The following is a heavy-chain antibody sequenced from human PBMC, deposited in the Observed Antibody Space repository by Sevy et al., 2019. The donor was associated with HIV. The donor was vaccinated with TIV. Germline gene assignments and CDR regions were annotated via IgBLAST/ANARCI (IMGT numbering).Heavy chain of an antibody. J-gene: IGHJ6*02. CDR1: GYSFTSYW. Sequence: GESLKISCKGSGYSFTSYWISWVRQMPGKGLEWMGRIDPSDSYTNYSPSFQGHVTISADKTISTAYLQCSSLKASDTAMYYCAGLSSSSSSLASWSPPYGMDVWGQGTTVTVSS. V-gene: IGHV5-10-1*01. CDR2: IDPSDSYT. D-gene: IGHD6-6*01. CDR3: AGLSSSSSSLASWSPPYGMDV.